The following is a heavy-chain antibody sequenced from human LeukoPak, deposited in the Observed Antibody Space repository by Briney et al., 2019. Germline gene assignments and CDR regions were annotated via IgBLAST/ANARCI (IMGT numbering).Heavy chain of an antibody. V-gene: IGHV4-31*03. D-gene: IGHD3-3*01. CDR3: ARDLSFGASIDAFDI. Sequence: ASETLSLTCTVSGGSISSGGYYWSWIRQHPGKGLEWIGYIYYSGSTYYNPSLKSRVTISVDTSKNQFSLKLSSVTAADTAVYYCARDLSFGASIDAFDIWGQGTMVTVSS. CDR2: IYYSGST. CDR1: GGSISSGGYY. J-gene: IGHJ3*02.